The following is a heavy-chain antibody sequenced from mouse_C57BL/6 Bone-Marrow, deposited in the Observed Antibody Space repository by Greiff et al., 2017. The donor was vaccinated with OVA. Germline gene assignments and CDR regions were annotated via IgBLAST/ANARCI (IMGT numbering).Heavy chain of an antibody. Sequence: DVQLVESGPELVKPGASVKISCKASGYTFTDYYMNWVKQSHGKSLEWIGDINPNNGGTSYNQKFKGKATLTVDKSSSTAYMELRSLTSEDSAVYYCARPYFDVWGTGTTVTVSS. V-gene: IGHV1-26*01. CDR2: INPNNGGT. CDR3: ARPYFDV. J-gene: IGHJ1*03. CDR1: GYTFTDYY.